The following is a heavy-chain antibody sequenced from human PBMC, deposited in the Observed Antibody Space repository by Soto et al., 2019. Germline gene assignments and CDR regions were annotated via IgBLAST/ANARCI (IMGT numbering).Heavy chain of an antibody. CDR2: INPDGTTT. CDR1: EFTFSHYW. D-gene: IGHD4-17*01. J-gene: IGHJ4*02. V-gene: IGHV3-74*01. Sequence: EVHLVESGGGLVQPGGSLRLPCADSEFTFSHYWMHWVRQAPGKGLVWVSRINPDGTTTNYADSVKGRFTISRDNAKNTLYLQMNSLRGEDTAMYYCTKDTFGDRDSWGQGTLVTVSS. CDR3: TKDTFGDRDS.